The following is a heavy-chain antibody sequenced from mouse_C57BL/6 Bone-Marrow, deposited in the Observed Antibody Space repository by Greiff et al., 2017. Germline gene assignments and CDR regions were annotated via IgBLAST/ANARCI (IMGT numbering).Heavy chain of an antibody. D-gene: IGHD2-2*01. Sequence: EVHLVESGGGLVKPGGSLKLSCAASGFTFSSYAMSWVRQTPEKRLEWVATISDGGSYTYYPDNVKGRFTISRDNAKNNLYLQMSHLKSEDTAMYYCASMVTTYAMDYWGKGTSVTVSS. V-gene: IGHV5-4*01. CDR2: ISDGGSYT. J-gene: IGHJ4*01. CDR1: GFTFSSYA. CDR3: ASMVTTYAMDY.